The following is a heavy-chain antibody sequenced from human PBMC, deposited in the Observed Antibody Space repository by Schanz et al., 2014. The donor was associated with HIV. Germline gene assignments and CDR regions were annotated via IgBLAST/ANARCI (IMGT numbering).Heavy chain of an antibody. Sequence: QVQLQQWGARVLKPSGTLSLTCAVYGGSFSGYYWSWIRQAPGKGLEWIGEINHRGKTNYNPSLKSRVTLSSEMSKNQFSRKLTSVTAADTAVYYCAREKGGTTAWYGTYYFDYWGQGTQVTVSS. CDR1: GGSFSGYY. V-gene: IGHV4-34*02. D-gene: IGHD1-1*01. CDR2: INHRGKT. CDR3: AREKGGTTAWYGTYYFDY. J-gene: IGHJ4*02.